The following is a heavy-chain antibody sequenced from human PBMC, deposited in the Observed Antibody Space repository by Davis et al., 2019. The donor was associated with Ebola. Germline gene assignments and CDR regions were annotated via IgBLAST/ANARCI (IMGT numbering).Heavy chain of an antibody. J-gene: IGHJ4*02. CDR2: ISSSSSYI. CDR1: GFTFSSYS. CDR3: ARVRSSGWYLFDY. V-gene: IGHV3-21*04. Sequence: PGGSLRLSCAASGFTFSSYSMNWVRQAPGKGLEWVSSISSSSSYIYYADSVKGRFTISRDNAKNSLYLQMNSLRAEDTAVYYCARVRSSGWYLFDYWGQGTLVTVSS. D-gene: IGHD6-19*01.